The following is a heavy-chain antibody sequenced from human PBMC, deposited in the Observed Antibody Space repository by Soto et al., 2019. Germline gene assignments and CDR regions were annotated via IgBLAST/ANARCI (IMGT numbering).Heavy chain of an antibody. CDR3: ATLGRADYPPLAA. CDR2: ISSRGTDI. V-gene: IGHV3-30*14. J-gene: IGHJ5*02. CDR1: GFLFSTST. D-gene: IGHD4-17*01. Sequence: QARLVQSGGGLVQSGRSLTLSCEASGFLFSTSTLNWVRRAPGKGLEWVAEISSRGTDIYYADSVKGRFTISRDNSKNTLYLLLDRVKSEDTAVYFCATLGRADYPPLAAWGQGTLVTVSS.